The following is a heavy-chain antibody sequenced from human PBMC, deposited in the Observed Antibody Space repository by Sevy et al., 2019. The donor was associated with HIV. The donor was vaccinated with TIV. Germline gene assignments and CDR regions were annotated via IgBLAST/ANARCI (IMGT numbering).Heavy chain of an antibody. Sequence: GGSLRLSCAASGFTFSDYYMTGVRQAPWKGLEWISDISSGNTYTKYADSVKGRFTISRDNAKNSLYLQMSSLRVEDTAVYYCARDRRNYGGQYFDYWGQGTLVTVSS. J-gene: IGHJ4*02. CDR3: ARDRRNYGGQYFDY. CDR2: ISSGNTYT. V-gene: IGHV3-11*06. D-gene: IGHD4-17*01. CDR1: GFTFSDYY.